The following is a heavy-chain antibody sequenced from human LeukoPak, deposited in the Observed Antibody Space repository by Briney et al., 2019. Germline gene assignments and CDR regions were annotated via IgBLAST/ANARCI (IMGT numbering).Heavy chain of an antibody. CDR1: GFTCRNYD. J-gene: IGHJ6*04. Sequence: GGSLRLSCAASGFTCRNYDMYWVRQVTGKGPERVSVINGEGGAYYPDSVKGRFTVSRDDARNSLYLQMNSLRAGDTAVYYCARGGMQGDYKHGMDVWGKGTTVTVSS. V-gene: IGHV3-13*01. CDR2: INGEGGA. CDR3: ARGGMQGDYKHGMDV. D-gene: IGHD4-11*01.